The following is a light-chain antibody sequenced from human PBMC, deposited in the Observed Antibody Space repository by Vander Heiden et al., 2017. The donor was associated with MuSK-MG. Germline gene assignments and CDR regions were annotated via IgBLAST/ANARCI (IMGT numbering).Light chain of an antibody. J-gene: IGKJ4*01. CDR2: DAS. Sequence: DIVLTQSPATLSLSPGERATLSCRASQSVSTYLNWYQQKPGQAPRLLIYDASTRATGIPARFSGSGSGTDFTLTISSLEPEDSAVYYCQQRSNWPLTFGGGTKVEIK. CDR3: QQRSNWPLT. CDR1: QSVSTY. V-gene: IGKV3-11*01.